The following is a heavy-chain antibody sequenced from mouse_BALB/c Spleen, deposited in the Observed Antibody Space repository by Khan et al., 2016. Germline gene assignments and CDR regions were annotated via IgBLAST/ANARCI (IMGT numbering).Heavy chain of an antibody. D-gene: IGHD3-3*01. J-gene: IGHJ2*01. CDR1: RFSISSYG. CDR3: ARSAR. Sequence: EVELVESGGGIVQLGGSLKRSCAAPRFSISSYGMSSVRRTPDKTLELVATIDRTGGSTDYPDRVMLRFTISEDNAKNALYLQMRSLKSEDTAMYYCARSARWGQGTTLTVSS. V-gene: IGHV5-6-3*01. CDR2: IDRTGGST.